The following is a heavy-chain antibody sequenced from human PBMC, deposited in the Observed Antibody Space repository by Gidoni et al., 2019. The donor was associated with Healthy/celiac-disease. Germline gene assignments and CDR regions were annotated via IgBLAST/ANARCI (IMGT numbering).Heavy chain of an antibody. V-gene: IGHV4-31*03. D-gene: IGHD6-19*01. J-gene: IGHJ3*02. Sequence: QVQLQESGPGLVKPSQTLSLTCTVSGGSISSGGYYWSWIRQHPGKGLEWIGYIYYSGSTFYKPSLKSRVTISVDTSKNQFSLKLSSVTAADTAVYYCARRRISVAGGTAFDIWGQGTMVTVSS. CDR3: ARRRISVAGGTAFDI. CDR2: IYYSGST. CDR1: GGSISSGGYY.